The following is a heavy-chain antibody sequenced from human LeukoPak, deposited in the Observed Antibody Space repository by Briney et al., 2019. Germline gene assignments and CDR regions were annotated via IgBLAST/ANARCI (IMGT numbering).Heavy chain of an antibody. Sequence: GASVKVSCKASGYSFIGYYMHWVRQAPGQGLEWMGWIKSNSGGTHYAQKFQGRVTMTRDTSITTAYMELSRLTSDDTAVCYCARDQGGTIDYWGQGTLVTVSS. CDR1: GYSFIGYY. J-gene: IGHJ4*02. CDR2: IKSNSGGT. V-gene: IGHV1-2*02. CDR3: ARDQGGTIDY. D-gene: IGHD1-7*01.